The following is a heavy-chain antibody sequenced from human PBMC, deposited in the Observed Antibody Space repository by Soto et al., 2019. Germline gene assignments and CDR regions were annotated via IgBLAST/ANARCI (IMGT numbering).Heavy chain of an antibody. CDR2: INHSGST. V-gene: IGHV4-34*01. J-gene: IGHJ5*02. D-gene: IGHD2-15*01. Sequence: SETLSLTCAVYGGSFSGYYWSWIRQPPGKGLEWIGEINHSGSTNYNPSLKSRVTISVDTSKNQFSLKLSSVTAADTAVYYCARGKGFVVVVAATSPYNWFDPWGQGTLVT. CDR1: GGSFSGYY. CDR3: ARGKGFVVVVAATSPYNWFDP.